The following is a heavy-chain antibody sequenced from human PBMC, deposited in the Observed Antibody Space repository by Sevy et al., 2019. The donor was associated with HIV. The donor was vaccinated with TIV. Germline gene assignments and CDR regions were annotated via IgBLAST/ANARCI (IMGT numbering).Heavy chain of an antibody. Sequence: GGSLRLSCAASGFTFSSYWMHWVRQAPGKGLVWVSRINSDGSSTSYADSVKGRFTISRDNAKKTLYLQMNSLRAEDTAVYYCARGQAYSSGWGDYYYYYGMDVWGQGTTVTVSS. D-gene: IGHD6-19*01. V-gene: IGHV3-74*01. J-gene: IGHJ6*02. CDR1: GFTFSSYW. CDR3: ARGQAYSSGWGDYYYYYGMDV. CDR2: INSDGSST.